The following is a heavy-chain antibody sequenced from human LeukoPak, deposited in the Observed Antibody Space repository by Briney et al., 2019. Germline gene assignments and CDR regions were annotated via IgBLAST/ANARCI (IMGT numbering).Heavy chain of an antibody. CDR3: SAMVPHFDY. V-gene: IGHV4-38-2*02. CDR2: IYHSGST. J-gene: IGHJ4*02. CDR1: GYSISSGYY. Sequence: PSETLSLTCTVSGYSISSGYYWGWIRQPPGKGLEWIGSIYHSGSTYYNPSLKSRVTISVDTSKNQFSLKLSSVTAADTAVYYCSAMVPHFDYWGQGTLVTVSS. D-gene: IGHD5-18*01.